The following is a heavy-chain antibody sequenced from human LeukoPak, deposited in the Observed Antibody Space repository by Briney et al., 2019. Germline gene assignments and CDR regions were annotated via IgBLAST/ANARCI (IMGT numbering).Heavy chain of an antibody. Sequence: ASVKVSCKASGYTFTSYGISWVRQAPGQGLEWMGWISAYNGNTNYAQKLQGRVTMTTDTSTSTAYMELRSLRSDDTAVYYCARSIAVAGVNWFDPWGQGTLVTVSS. CDR3: ARSIAVAGVNWFDP. CDR1: GYTFTSYG. J-gene: IGHJ5*02. D-gene: IGHD6-19*01. CDR2: ISAYNGNT. V-gene: IGHV1-18*01.